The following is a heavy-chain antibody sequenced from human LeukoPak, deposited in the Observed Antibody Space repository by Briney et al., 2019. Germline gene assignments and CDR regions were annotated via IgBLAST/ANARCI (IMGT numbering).Heavy chain of an antibody. J-gene: IGHJ4*02. CDR2: INPNSGGT. D-gene: IGHD3-22*01. Sequence: GASVKVSCKASGYTFTGYYMHWVRQAPGQGLEWMGRINPNSGGTNYAQKFQGRVTMTRDTSISTAYMELSRLRSDDTAVYYCARGFDYYDSSGYSYWGQGTLVTVSS. V-gene: IGHV1-2*06. CDR1: GYTFTGYY. CDR3: ARGFDYYDSSGYSY.